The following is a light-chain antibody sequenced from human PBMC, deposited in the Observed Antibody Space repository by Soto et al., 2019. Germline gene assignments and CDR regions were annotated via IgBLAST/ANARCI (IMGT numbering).Light chain of an antibody. V-gene: IGKV3-20*01. Sequence: DIVLTQSPGTLSLSPGERVTLSCRASQSVSGNYFAWYQQKPGQAPRLLIYAVSGRATGIPDRFSGSGSGTDFALKISRLEHEDFAVYYCQQYGSSPGTFGQGTKLEIK. CDR1: QSVSGNY. CDR2: AVS. J-gene: IGKJ2*01. CDR3: QQYGSSPGT.